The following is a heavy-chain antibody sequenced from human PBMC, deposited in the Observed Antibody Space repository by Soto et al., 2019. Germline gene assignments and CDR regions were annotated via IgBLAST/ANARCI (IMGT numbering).Heavy chain of an antibody. CDR1: GGSVTTGRSS. V-gene: IGHV4-30-2*01. D-gene: IGHD6-13*01. CDR2: IYHSGST. CDR3: VRESAASGPNWFDT. J-gene: IGHJ5*02. Sequence: TCAVSGGSVTTGRSSWNWKHPTPGKGLEWIAYIYHSGSTYYNPSLRSRVTISVDRSENQFSLKLSSVTAADTAVYDCVRESAASGPNWFDTWGPGTLVTVSA.